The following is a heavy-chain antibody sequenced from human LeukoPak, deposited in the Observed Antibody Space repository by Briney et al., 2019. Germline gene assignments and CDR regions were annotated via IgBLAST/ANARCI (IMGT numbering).Heavy chain of an antibody. CDR1: GGTFTSYG. CDR3: ARDGQLRYFDWLLHDAFDI. CDR2: LSAYNRNT. D-gene: IGHD3-9*01. J-gene: IGHJ3*02. Sequence: GASVKVSCKASGGTFTSYGNSWVRQAPGQGLEWMGWLSAYNRNTNYAQKLQGRVTMTTDTSTSTAYMELRSLRSDDTAVYYCARDGQLRYFDWLLHDAFDIWGQGTMVTVSS. V-gene: IGHV1-18*01.